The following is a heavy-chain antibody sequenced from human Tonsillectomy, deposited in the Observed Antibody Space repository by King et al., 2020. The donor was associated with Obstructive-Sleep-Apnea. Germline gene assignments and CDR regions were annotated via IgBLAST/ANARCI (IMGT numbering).Heavy chain of an antibody. Sequence: VQLVESGGGVVQPGRSLRLSCAASGCTFSSYGMHWVRQAPGKGLEWVAVILYDGSNKYYGDSVKGRFTISRDNSKNTLYLQMNSLRAEDTAVYYCAKEAYYGSGVDPWGQGTLVTVSS. J-gene: IGHJ5*02. CDR2: ILYDGSNK. V-gene: IGHV3-30*18. D-gene: IGHD3-10*01. CDR3: AKEAYYGSGVDP. CDR1: GCTFSSYG.